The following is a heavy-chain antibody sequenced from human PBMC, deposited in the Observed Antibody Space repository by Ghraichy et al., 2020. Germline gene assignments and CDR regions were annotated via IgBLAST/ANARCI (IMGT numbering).Heavy chain of an antibody. CDR3: AKESNGFYPRYGMDV. D-gene: IGHD2-8*01. Sequence: LSLTCAASGFTFSSYAMSWVRQAPGKGLEWVSAISGHGGRIYYADSVKGRFTISRDNSKNTLHLQMNSLRAEDTAVYYCAKESNGFYPRYGMDVWGQGTTVTVSS. CDR1: GFTFSSYA. V-gene: IGHV3-23*01. J-gene: IGHJ6*02. CDR2: ISGHGGRI.